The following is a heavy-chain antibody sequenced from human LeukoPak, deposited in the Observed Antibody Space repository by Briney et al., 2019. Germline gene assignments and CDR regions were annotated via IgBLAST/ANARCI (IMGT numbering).Heavy chain of an antibody. V-gene: IGHV3-23*01. D-gene: IGHD4-17*01. CDR2: IRGSGGST. CDR1: GFTFSRYA. Sequence: GGSLRLSCAASGFTFSRYAMRWVREAPGKGVGWVSAIRGSGGSTYYAASVKGRFTISRDNSKNTLYLQMNSLRAEDTAVYYCAGNGGLLRPFDYWGQGTLVTVSS. J-gene: IGHJ4*02. CDR3: AGNGGLLRPFDY.